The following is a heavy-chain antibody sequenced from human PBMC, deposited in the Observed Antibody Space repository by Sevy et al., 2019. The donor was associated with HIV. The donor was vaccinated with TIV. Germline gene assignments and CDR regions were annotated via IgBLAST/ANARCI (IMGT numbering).Heavy chain of an antibody. CDR1: GFTFSSYA. D-gene: IGHD1-7*01. J-gene: IGHJ4*02. CDR2: ISGSGGTT. Sequence: GGSLRLSCAASGFTFSSYAMSWVRHIPGKGLEWVSAISGSGGTTYYADSVKGRFTLSRDKSKNTVYLQMNSLRAEDTAVHYCAKDTSVRVITGTQIGTSFFDYWGQGTLVTVSS. V-gene: IGHV3-23*01. CDR3: AKDTSVRVITGTQIGTSFFDY.